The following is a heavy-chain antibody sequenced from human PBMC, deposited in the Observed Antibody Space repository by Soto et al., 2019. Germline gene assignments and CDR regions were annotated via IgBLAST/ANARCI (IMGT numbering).Heavy chain of an antibody. CDR3: ARSSGWYGGGYYYYYYGMDV. CDR1: GYSFTSYW. Sequence: PXESLKIACQGSGYSFTSYWISWVRQVPGKGLEWMGRIDPSDSYTNYSPSFQGHVTISADKSISTAYLQWSSLKASDTAMYYCARSSGWYGGGYYYYYYGMDVWGQGTTVTVSS. CDR2: IDPSDSYT. D-gene: IGHD6-19*01. V-gene: IGHV5-10-1*01. J-gene: IGHJ6*02.